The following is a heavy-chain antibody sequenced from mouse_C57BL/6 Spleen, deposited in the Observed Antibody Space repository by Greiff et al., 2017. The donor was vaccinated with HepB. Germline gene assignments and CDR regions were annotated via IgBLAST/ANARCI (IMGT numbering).Heavy chain of an antibody. CDR2: ISPYYGDA. J-gene: IGHJ4*01. V-gene: IGHV1-67*01. Sequence: VQLQQSGPELVRPGVSVKISCKGSGYTFTDYAMHWVKQSHAKSLEWIGVISPYYGDASYNQKFKDKATMTVDKSSSTAYMELARLTSEDSAVYYWARTGYYGSSYCLYYYAMDYWGQGTSVTVSS. CDR1: GYTFTDYA. D-gene: IGHD1-1*01. CDR3: ARTGYYGSSYCLYYYAMDY.